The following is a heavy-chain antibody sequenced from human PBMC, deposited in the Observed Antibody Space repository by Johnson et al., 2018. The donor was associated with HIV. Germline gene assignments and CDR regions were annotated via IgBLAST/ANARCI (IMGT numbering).Heavy chain of an antibody. V-gene: IGHV3-30*04. D-gene: IGHD1-26*01. CDR2: ISYDGSNE. CDR1: AFTFSNYA. CDR3: ARGRASWELYDAFEI. Sequence: VQLVESGGGVVQPGRSLRLSCAASAFTFSNYAMQWVRQAPGKGLEWVAVISYDGSNEYYADSVKGRFTISRDNSKNTLYLQMSSLRAGDTAVYYCARGRASWELYDAFEIWGQGTMVIVSS. J-gene: IGHJ3*02.